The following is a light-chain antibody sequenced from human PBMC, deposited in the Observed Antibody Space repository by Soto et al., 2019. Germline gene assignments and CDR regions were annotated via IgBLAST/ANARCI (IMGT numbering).Light chain of an antibody. Sequence: QSALTQPASVSGSPGQSLTISCTGTSSDVGGYNYVSWYQQHPGKAPKLMIYDVSNRPSGVSNRFSGSKSGNTASLTISGLQAEDEAYYYGSSYTSSSSYVVGTGTKLTVL. CDR2: DVS. V-gene: IGLV2-14*01. CDR1: SSDVGGYNY. J-gene: IGLJ1*01. CDR3: SSYTSSSSYV.